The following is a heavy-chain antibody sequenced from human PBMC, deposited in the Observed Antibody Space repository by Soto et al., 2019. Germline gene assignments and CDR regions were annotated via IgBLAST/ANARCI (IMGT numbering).Heavy chain of an antibody. J-gene: IGHJ2*01. Sequence: QVQLVESGGGVVQPGRSLRPSCAASGFTFSSYGMHWVRQAPGKGLEWVAVISYDGSNKYYADSVKGRFTISRDNSKNTLYLQMNSLRAEDTAVYYCAKDRGSYNYWYFDLWGRGTLVTVSS. D-gene: IGHD1-26*01. CDR2: ISYDGSNK. V-gene: IGHV3-30*18. CDR3: AKDRGSYNYWYFDL. CDR1: GFTFSSYG.